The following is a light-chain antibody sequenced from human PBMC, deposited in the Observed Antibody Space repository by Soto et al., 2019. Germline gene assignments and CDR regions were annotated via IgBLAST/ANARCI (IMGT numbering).Light chain of an antibody. Sequence: EIVLTQSPGTLSLSPGERATLSCRASQSVSSAYLAWYQQKPGQAPRLLIYGTSSRAIGIPDRFSGSGSGTGFTLTISRLEPEDFAVYYCQQYGGSPPYTFGQGTKLAIK. J-gene: IGKJ2*01. CDR2: GTS. CDR1: QSVSSAY. V-gene: IGKV3-20*01. CDR3: QQYGGSPPYT.